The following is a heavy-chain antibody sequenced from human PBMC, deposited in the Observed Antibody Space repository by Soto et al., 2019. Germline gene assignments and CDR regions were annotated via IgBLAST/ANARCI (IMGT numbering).Heavy chain of an antibody. Sequence: SETLSLTCAVSGGSISSSNWWSWVRQPPGKGLEWIGEIYHSGSTNYNPSLKSRVTISVDKSKNQFSLKLSSVTAADTAEYYCARSGDPVTGYYYYYGMDVWGQGTTVTVSS. J-gene: IGHJ6*02. CDR3: ARSGDPVTGYYYYYGMDV. D-gene: IGHD2-21*02. V-gene: IGHV4-4*02. CDR1: GGSISSSNW. CDR2: IYHSGST.